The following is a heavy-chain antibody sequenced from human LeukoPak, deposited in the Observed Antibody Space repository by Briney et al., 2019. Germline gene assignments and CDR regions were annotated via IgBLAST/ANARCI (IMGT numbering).Heavy chain of an antibody. V-gene: IGHV4-39*07. Sequence: SETLSLTCTVSSGSISSSSYYWGWIRQPPGKGLEWIGSIYYSGSTNYNPSLKSRVTISVDTSKNQFSLKLRSVTAADTAVYYCAGEAAGYAFDIWGQGTMVTVSS. CDR3: AGEAAGYAFDI. CDR2: IYYSGST. D-gene: IGHD6-13*01. J-gene: IGHJ3*02. CDR1: SGSISSSSYY.